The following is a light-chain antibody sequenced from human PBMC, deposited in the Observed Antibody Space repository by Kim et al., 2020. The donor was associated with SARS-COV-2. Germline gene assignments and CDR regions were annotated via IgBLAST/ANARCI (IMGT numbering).Light chain of an antibody. CDR3: LLYYGDGQLL. Sequence: GGTVTLTCVSRPGTVTSGYFPSWFQQKPGQAPRALIYSTSNKHSWTPARFSGSLLGGKAALTLSSVQPEDEAEYYCLLYYGDGQLLFGGGTQLTVL. V-gene: IGLV7-43*01. J-gene: IGLJ2*01. CDR2: STS. CDR1: PGTVTSGYF.